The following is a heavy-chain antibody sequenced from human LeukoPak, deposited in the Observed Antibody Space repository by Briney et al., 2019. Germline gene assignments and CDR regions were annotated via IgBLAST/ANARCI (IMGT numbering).Heavy chain of an antibody. Sequence: GGSLRLSCAASGFTFSSYGMNWVRQAPGKGLEWVSSISRGGSPIFYADSVRGRFTTSRDNAKKSLFLQMTSLRAEDTAVYYCTRVSWRGEIFWGQGTLVSVSS. V-gene: IGHV3-48*03. CDR3: TRVSWRGEIF. J-gene: IGHJ4*02. CDR2: ISRGGSPI. CDR1: GFTFSSYG. D-gene: IGHD3-3*01.